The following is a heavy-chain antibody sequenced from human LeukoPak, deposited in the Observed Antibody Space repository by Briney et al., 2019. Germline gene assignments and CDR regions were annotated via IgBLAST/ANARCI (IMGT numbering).Heavy chain of an antibody. CDR3: ARVQEPHRYFDY. J-gene: IGHJ4*02. CDR2: INPNSGGT. D-gene: IGHD1-14*01. CDR1: GYTFTGYY. Sequence: ASVNVSRKASGYTFTGYYMHWVRQAPGQGLEWMGWINPNSGGTNYAQKFQGRVTMTRDTSISTAYMELSRLRSDDTAVYYCARVQEPHRYFDYWGQGTLVTVSS. V-gene: IGHV1-2*02.